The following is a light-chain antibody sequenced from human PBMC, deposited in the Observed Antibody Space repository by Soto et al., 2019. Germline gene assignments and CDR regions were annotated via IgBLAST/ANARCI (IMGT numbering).Light chain of an antibody. CDR1: SSNFGAGYD. CDR3: QAYDSSLSGGV. J-gene: IGLJ7*01. V-gene: IGLV1-40*01. Sequence: QSVLTQPPSLSGAPGQRVTISCTGSSSNFGAGYDVHWYQQLPETAPRLLIYADFNRPSGVPDRFSSSRSGTSASLVITGLQAVDEGTYYCQAYDSSLSGGVFGGGTQLTVL. CDR2: ADF.